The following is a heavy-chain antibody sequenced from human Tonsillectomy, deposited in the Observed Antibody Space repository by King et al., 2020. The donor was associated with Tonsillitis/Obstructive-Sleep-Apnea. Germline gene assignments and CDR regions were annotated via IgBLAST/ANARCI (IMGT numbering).Heavy chain of an antibody. CDR3: ARAGLLYCSGGSCYSGTDAFDN. J-gene: IGHJ3*02. CDR2: INPSGGST. Sequence: EQLVQSGAEVKKPGASVKVSCKASGYTFTSYYMHWVRQAPGQGLEWMGIINPSGGSTSYAQKFQGRVTMTRDTSTSTVYMELSSLRSEDTAVYYCARAGLLYCSGGSCYSGTDAFDNW. V-gene: IGHV1-46*01. D-gene: IGHD2-15*01. CDR1: GYTFTSYY.